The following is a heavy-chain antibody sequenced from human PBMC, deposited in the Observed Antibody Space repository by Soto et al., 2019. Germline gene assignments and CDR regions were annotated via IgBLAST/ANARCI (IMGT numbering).Heavy chain of an antibody. CDR2: INPSGGST. D-gene: IGHD3-22*01. V-gene: IGHV1-46*01. Sequence: GASVKASCKASGYIFTNHYIHWVRQAPGQGLEWMGIINPSGGSTNYLQKFQGRITMTRDTSTSTVYMELSSLRSEDTAVYFCARADYYDSSGFYYDCWGQGSLVTVSS. J-gene: IGHJ4*02. CDR1: GYIFTNHY. CDR3: ARADYYDSSGFYYDC.